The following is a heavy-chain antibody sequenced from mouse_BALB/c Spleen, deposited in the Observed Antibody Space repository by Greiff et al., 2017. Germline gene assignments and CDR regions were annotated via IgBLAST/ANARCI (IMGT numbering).Heavy chain of an antibody. CDR2: ISSGGST. CDR1: GFTFSSYA. CDR3: ARKDSLAY. Sequence: EVQVVESGGGLVKPGGSLKLSCAASGFTFSSYAMSWVRQTPEKRLEWVASISSGGSTYYPDSVKGRFTISRDNARNILYLQMSSLRSEDTAMYYCARKDSLAYWGQGTLVTVSA. V-gene: IGHV5-6-5*01. J-gene: IGHJ3*01.